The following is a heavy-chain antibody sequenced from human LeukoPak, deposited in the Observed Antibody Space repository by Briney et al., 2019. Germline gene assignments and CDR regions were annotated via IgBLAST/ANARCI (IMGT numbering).Heavy chain of an antibody. CDR2: INVGNGNT. CDR3: ARRITAAGGGGDAFDI. CDR1: GYTFTIYA. Sequence: ASVKVSCKASGYTFTIYAMHWVRQAPGQRLEWMGWINVGNGNTKYSQEFQGRVTITRDTSASTVYMELSSLRSEDMAVYYCARRITAAGGGGDAFDIWGQGTMVTVSS. J-gene: IGHJ3*02. V-gene: IGHV1-3*03. D-gene: IGHD6-13*01.